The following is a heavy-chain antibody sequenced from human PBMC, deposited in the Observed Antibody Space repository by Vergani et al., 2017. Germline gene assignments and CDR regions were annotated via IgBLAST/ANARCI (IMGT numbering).Heavy chain of an antibody. CDR1: GGSFSGYY. D-gene: IGHD5-18*01. CDR2: INHSGST. CDR3: ARLPVGYGLWWFDP. V-gene: IGHV4-34*01. Sequence: QVQLQESGPGLVKPSETLSLTCAVYGGSFSGYYWSWIRQPPGKGLEWIGEINHSGSTNYNPSLKSRVTISVDTSKNQFSLKLSSVTAADTAVYYCARLPVGYGLWWFDPWGQGTLVTVSS. J-gene: IGHJ5*02.